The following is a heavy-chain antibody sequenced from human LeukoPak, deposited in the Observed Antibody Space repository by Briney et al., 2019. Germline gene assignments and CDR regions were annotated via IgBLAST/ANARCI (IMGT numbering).Heavy chain of an antibody. CDR2: IKQDGSQK. CDR1: GFTFTNYW. D-gene: IGHD4-11*01. Sequence: GGSLRLSCAASGFTFTNYWMSWVRQAPGKGLEWLANIKQDGSQKYYVDSVKGRFTISRDNAKNSLYLQMNSLGAEDTAVYYCARVRDSNWYPYHDHWSQGTLVSVSS. V-gene: IGHV3-7*03. CDR3: ARVRDSNWYPYHDH. J-gene: IGHJ4*02.